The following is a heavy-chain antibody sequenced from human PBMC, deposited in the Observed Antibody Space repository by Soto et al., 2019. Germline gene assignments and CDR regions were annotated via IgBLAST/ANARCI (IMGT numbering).Heavy chain of an antibody. Sequence: QVQLVQSGAEVKKPGSSVKVSCKASGGTFGSYAISWVRQAPGQGLEWMGGVIPIPGTANYAQKFQGRVTIAADESTCTTYMELSCLRSEDTAVYYCARSQGSSTSLEIYYYYYYGMDVWGQGTTVTVSS. V-gene: IGHV1-69*01. CDR2: VIPIPGTA. CDR3: ARSQGSSTSLEIYYYYYYGMDV. CDR1: GGTFGSYA. D-gene: IGHD2-2*01. J-gene: IGHJ6*02.